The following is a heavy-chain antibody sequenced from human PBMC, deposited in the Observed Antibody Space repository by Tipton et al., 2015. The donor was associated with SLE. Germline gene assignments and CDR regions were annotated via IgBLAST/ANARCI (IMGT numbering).Heavy chain of an antibody. Sequence: TLSLTCTVSGGSISNYYWSWIRQPPGKGLEWIGYMYYSGSTNYNPSLKSRVTISVDTSKNQFSLKLSSVTAADTAVYYCARVAGYSSGWADYWGQGTLVTVSS. V-gene: IGHV4-59*01. D-gene: IGHD6-19*01. J-gene: IGHJ4*02. CDR3: ARVAGYSSGWADY. CDR1: GGSISNYY. CDR2: MYYSGST.